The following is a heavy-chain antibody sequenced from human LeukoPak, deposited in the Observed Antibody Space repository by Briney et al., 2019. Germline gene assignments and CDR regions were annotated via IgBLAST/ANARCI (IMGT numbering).Heavy chain of an antibody. CDR1: GYTLTELS. D-gene: IGHD3-10*01. J-gene: IGHJ4*02. Sequence: ASVKVSCKVSGYTLTELSMHWVRQAPGRGLEWMGGFDPEDGETIYAQKFQGRVTITADESTSTAYMELSSLRSEDTAVYYCARLDYGSGSRFDYWGRGTLVTVSS. V-gene: IGHV1-24*01. CDR3: ARLDYGSGSRFDY. CDR2: FDPEDGET.